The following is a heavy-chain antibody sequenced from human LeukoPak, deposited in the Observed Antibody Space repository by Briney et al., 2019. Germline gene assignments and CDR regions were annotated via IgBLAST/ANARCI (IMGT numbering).Heavy chain of an antibody. V-gene: IGHV3-74*01. CDR2: ISTDGRST. Sequence: PGGSLRLSCAASGFTFSSYWMHWVRQAPGKGLVWISRISTDGRSTSYADSVKGLFTISRDNSKNSLYLQMNRLRTEDTALYYCVKEPHYYDSSGYYWGQGTLVTVSS. CDR3: VKEPHYYDSSGYY. D-gene: IGHD3-22*01. J-gene: IGHJ4*02. CDR1: GFTFSSYW.